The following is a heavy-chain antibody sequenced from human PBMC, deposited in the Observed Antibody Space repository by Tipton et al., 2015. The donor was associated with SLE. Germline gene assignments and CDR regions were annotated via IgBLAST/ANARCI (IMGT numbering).Heavy chain of an antibody. CDR1: GDSFRSGGFH. Sequence: TLSLTCTVSGDSFRSGGFHWSWIRQPAGKGLEWIGYIYSSGTTYFNPSLKSRITMSVDTSKNQFSLKLNSVTAADTAVYFCAGVIDNRGFYIHGFEPWGPGTLVTGSS. V-gene: IGHV4-31*03. D-gene: IGHD2/OR15-2a*01. CDR3: AGVIDNRGFYIHGFEP. J-gene: IGHJ5*02. CDR2: IYSSGTT.